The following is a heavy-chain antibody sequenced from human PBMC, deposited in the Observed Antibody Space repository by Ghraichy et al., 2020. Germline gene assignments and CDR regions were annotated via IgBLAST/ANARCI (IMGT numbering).Heavy chain of an antibody. V-gene: IGHV3-53*01. CDR1: GFTFSNNY. Sequence: GGSLRLSCAASGFTFSNNYMSWVRLAPGKGLEWVSVIYSGGRTYYADSVKGRFTISRDNSKNTLYLQMNSLRADDTAVYYCSRDRGYDSVWGSYCFMDVWGHGTTVTVSS. CDR3: SRDRGYDSVWGSYCFMDV. D-gene: IGHD3-16*02. CDR2: IYSGGRT. J-gene: IGHJ6*02.